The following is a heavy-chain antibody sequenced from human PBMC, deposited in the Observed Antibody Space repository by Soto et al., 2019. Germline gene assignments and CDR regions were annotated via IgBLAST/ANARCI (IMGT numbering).Heavy chain of an antibody. V-gene: IGHV4-59*08. D-gene: IGHD3-10*02. J-gene: IGHJ2*01. Sequence: QVQLQESGPGLVKPSETLSLTCTVSGGSISSYYWSWIRQPPGKGLELIGYIYYSGSTNYNPSLKSRVTISVDTSKNQFSLKLSSVTAADTAVYYCARHGYYVPYWYFDLWGRGTLVTVSS. CDR1: GGSISSYY. CDR2: IYYSGST. CDR3: ARHGYYVPYWYFDL.